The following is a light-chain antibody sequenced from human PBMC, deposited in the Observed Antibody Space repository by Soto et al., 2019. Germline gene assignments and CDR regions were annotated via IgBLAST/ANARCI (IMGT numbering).Light chain of an antibody. CDR1: QSIGGS. CDR2: GAS. J-gene: IGKJ1*01. V-gene: IGKV3-15*01. CDR3: QQYSNWWA. Sequence: EIVMTQSPATLSVSPGERATLSCRASQSIGGSLAWYQQKPGQAPSLLIYGASNRATGGPARFSGSGSGTDFTLTISSLQSEDFAVYYCQQYSNWWAFGQGTKVEIK.